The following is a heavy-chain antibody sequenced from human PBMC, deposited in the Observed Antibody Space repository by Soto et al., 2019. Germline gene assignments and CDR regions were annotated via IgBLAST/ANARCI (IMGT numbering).Heavy chain of an antibody. CDR3: ASSDGYSYGPYFDY. CDR2: IYSGGST. Sequence: PGGSMRLSCAASGFTVSSNYMSWVRQAPGKGLEWVSVIYSGGSTYYADSVKGRFTISRDNSKNTLYLQMNSLRAEDTAVYYCASSDGYSYGPYFDYWGQGTLVTVSS. J-gene: IGHJ4*02. CDR1: GFTVSSNY. D-gene: IGHD5-18*01. V-gene: IGHV3-53*01.